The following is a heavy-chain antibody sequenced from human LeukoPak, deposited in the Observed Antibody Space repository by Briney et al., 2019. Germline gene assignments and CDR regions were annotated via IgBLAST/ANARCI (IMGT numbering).Heavy chain of an antibody. CDR3: ARGIMYVTWIQLSYYYYYMDV. Sequence: GASVKVSCKASGYTFTSYDINWVRQATGQGLEWMGWMNPNSGNTGYAQKFQGRVTMTRNTSISTAYMELSSLRSEDTAVYYCARGIMYVTWIQLSYYYYYMDVWGKGTTVTISS. CDR2: MNPNSGNT. V-gene: IGHV1-8*01. J-gene: IGHJ6*03. CDR1: GYTFTSYD. D-gene: IGHD5-18*01.